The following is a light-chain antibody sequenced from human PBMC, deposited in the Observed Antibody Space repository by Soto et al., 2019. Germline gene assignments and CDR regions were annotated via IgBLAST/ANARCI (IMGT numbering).Light chain of an antibody. Sequence: EIVLTQSPGTLSLSPGERATLSCRASQSVSNSFLAWYQQKPGQAPRLLIYGASNRATGIPDRFSGSGSGTDLTLTISRLEPEDCAVYYCQQYVTSPWAFGQGTKVELE. V-gene: IGKV3-20*01. CDR1: QSVSNSF. CDR3: QQYVTSPWA. J-gene: IGKJ1*01. CDR2: GAS.